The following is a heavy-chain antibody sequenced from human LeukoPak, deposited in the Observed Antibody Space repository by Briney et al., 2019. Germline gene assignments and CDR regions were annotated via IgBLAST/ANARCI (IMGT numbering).Heavy chain of an antibody. CDR3: AREGLEREVGY. CDR2: IYYSGST. Sequence: PSETLSLTCTVSGGSISSSSYYWGWIRQPPGKGLEWIGSIYYSGSTYYNPSLKSRVTISVDTSKNQFSLKLSSVTAADTAVYYCAREGLEREVGYWGQGTLVTVSS. V-gene: IGHV4-39*07. J-gene: IGHJ4*02. CDR1: GGSISSSSYY. D-gene: IGHD1-1*01.